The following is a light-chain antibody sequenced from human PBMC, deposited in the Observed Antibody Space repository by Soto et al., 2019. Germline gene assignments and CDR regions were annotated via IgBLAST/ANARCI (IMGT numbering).Light chain of an antibody. CDR1: QSFRGL. CDR3: QRRQMWPIT. Sequence: VLTQSRVTLSLSPGERATLSCRASQSFRGLLAWYQQKPGQAPRLLIYDAYNRATGIPPRFSGSGSGTDFTLTISSLEHEDSAVYYCQRRQMWPITFGKGTRLEIK. V-gene: IGKV3-11*01. CDR2: DAY. J-gene: IGKJ5*01.